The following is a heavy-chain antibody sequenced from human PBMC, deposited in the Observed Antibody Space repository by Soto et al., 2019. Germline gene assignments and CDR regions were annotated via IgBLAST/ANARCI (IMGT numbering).Heavy chain of an antibody. CDR1: GGTFSSYT. CDR2: IIPILGIA. J-gene: IGHJ6*02. CDR3: ARVGVYYYGMDV. Sequence: SVKVSCKASGGTFSSYTISWVRQAPGQGLEWMGRIIPILGIANYAQKFQGRVTITADKSTSTAYMELSSLRSEDTAVYYCARVGVYYYGMDVWGQGTTVTVSS. D-gene: IGHD2-15*01. V-gene: IGHV1-69*02.